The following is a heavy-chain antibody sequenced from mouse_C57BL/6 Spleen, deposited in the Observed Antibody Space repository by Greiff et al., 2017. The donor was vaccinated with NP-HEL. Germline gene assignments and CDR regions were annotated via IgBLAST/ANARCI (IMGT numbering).Heavy chain of an antibody. Sequence: QVQLQQPGAELVKPGASVKLSCKASGYTFTSYWMQWVKQRPGQGLEWIGEIDPSDSYTNYNQKFKGKATLTVYTSSSTAYMQLSSLTSEDSAVYYCAPRVMDGSSYPLYTMDYWGQGTSVTVSS. CDR2: IDPSDSYT. D-gene: IGHD1-1*01. V-gene: IGHV1-50*01. CDR3: APRVMDGSSYPLYTMDY. J-gene: IGHJ4*01. CDR1: GYTFTSYW.